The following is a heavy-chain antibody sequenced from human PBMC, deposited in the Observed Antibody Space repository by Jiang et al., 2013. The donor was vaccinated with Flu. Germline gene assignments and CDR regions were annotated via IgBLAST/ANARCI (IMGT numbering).Heavy chain of an antibody. CDR2: LTWNSNKI. CDR3: DKRXGSQEYYSLDV. V-gene: IGHV3-9*01. CDR1: GFTFDDYA. Sequence: VQLVESGGGLVQPGRSLRLSCAVSGFTFDDYAMHWVRQAPGKGLEWVSSLTWNSNKIAYADSVKGRFTISRDNARSSLYLQINSLRPEDTALYYCDKRXGSQEYYSLDVWGQGTTVTVSS. J-gene: IGHJ6*02. D-gene: IGHD2-15*01.